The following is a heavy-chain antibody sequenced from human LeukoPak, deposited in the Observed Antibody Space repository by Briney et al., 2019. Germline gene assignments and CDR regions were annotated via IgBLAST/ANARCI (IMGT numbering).Heavy chain of an antibody. CDR2: VNSDESTT. V-gene: IGHV3-74*01. CDR3: ARSLVVGGTRPNDY. J-gene: IGHJ4*02. CDR1: GFTFSSYW. D-gene: IGHD2-15*01. Sequence: GGSLRLSCAASGFTFSSYWMHWVRQAPGKGLVWVSRVNSDESTTRYADSVKGRFTISRDNTKNTLYLQMNSLTVEDTAVYFCARSLVVGGTRPNDYWGQGTLVTVSS.